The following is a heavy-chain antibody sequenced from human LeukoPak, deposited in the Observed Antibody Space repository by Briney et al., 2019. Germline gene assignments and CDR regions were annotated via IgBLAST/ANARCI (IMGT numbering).Heavy chain of an antibody. J-gene: IGHJ4*02. D-gene: IGHD3-10*01. Sequence: SETLSLTCTVSGGPIITSRYYWGWIRQPPGKGLEWIGSINYSGSTYYNPSLKSRVTISVDTSKNQFSLKLSSVTAADTAVYYCARLSPYLGSGSSAFPDDFWGQGTLVTVSS. CDR2: INYSGST. CDR1: GGPIITSRYY. V-gene: IGHV4-39*01. CDR3: ARLSPYLGSGSSAFPDDF.